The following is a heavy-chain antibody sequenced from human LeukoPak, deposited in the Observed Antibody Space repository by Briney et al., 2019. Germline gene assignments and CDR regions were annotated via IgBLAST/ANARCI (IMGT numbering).Heavy chain of an antibody. CDR2: IGYSGSDI. Sequence: GGSLRLSCAASGFTFSSFGMHWVRQAPGEGLEWVAYIGYSGSDIYYADSVKGRFTISRDNSKNTVHLQLSSLRAADTALYSCARDLTERKYYITFWGQGTLVTVSS. D-gene: IGHD2/OR15-2a*01. V-gene: IGHV3-30*02. CDR3: ARDLTERKYYITF. CDR1: GFTFSSFG. J-gene: IGHJ4*02.